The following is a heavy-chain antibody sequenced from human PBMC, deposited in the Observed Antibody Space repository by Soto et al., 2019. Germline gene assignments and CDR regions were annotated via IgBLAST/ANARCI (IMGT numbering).Heavy chain of an antibody. CDR3: ARGGYGYSYGHPHWFDP. Sequence: PSETLSLTCTVSGGSISSGDYYWSWIRQPPGKGLEWIGYIYYSGSTYYNPSLKSRVTISVDTSKNQFSLKLSSVTAADTAVYYCARGGYGYSYGHPHWFDPWGQGTLVTVSS. J-gene: IGHJ5*02. D-gene: IGHD5-18*01. CDR1: GGSISSGDYY. CDR2: IYYSGST. V-gene: IGHV4-30-4*01.